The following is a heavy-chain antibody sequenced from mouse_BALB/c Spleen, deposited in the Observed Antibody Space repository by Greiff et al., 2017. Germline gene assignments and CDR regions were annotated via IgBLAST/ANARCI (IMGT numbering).Heavy chain of an antibody. Sequence: EVQVVESGGGLVQPGGSRKLSCAASGFTFSSFGMHWVRQAPEKGLEWVAYISSGSSTIYYADTVKGRFTISRDNPKNTLFLQMTSLRSEDTAMYYCARWGGDLYFDYWGQGTTLTVSS. V-gene: IGHV5-17*02. CDR3: ARWGGDLYFDY. CDR2: ISSGSSTI. CDR1: GFTFSSFG. D-gene: IGHD3-3*01. J-gene: IGHJ2*01.